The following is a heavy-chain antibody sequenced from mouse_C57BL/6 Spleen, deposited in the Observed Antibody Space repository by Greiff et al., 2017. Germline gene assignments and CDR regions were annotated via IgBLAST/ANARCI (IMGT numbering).Heavy chain of an antibody. J-gene: IGHJ1*03. CDR3: ARSHYGSSYWYFDV. V-gene: IGHV1-50*01. CDR2: IDPSDSYT. Sequence: QQPGQGLEWIGEIDPSDSYTNYNQKFKGKATLTVDTSSSTAYMQLSSLTSEDSAVYYCARSHYGSSYWYFDVWGTGTTVTVSS. D-gene: IGHD1-1*01.